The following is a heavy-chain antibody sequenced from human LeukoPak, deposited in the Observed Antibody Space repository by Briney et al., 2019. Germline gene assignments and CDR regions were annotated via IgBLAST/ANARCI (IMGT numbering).Heavy chain of an antibody. CDR3: ARRPGIYDSSNNWFDP. J-gene: IGHJ5*02. CDR2: IIPILGIA. V-gene: IGHV1-69*04. Sequence: ASVKVSCKASGGTFSSYAISWVRQAPGHGLEWMGRIIPILGIANYAQKFQGRVTITADKSTSTAYMELSSLRSEDTAVYYCARRPGIYDSSNNWFDPWGQGTLVTVSS. CDR1: GGTFSSYA. D-gene: IGHD3-22*01.